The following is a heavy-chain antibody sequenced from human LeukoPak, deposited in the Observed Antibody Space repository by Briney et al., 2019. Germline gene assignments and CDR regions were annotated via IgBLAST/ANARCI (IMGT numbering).Heavy chain of an antibody. J-gene: IGHJ4*02. CDR2: ISYDGSDK. CDR3: AKEYSRSVYVEY. D-gene: IGHD6-6*01. CDR1: GFTFSSYG. Sequence: GGSLRLSCAASGFTFSSYGMHWVRQAPGHGLEWVAVISYDGSDKHYGESVNGRFTISRDNSKNTLYLQMNSLRAEDTAVYYCAKEYSRSVYVEYWGQGTLVTVSS. V-gene: IGHV3-30*18.